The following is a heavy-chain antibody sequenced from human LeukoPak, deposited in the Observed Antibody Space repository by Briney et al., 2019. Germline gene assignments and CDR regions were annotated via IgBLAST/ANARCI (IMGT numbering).Heavy chain of an antibody. D-gene: IGHD1-26*01. V-gene: IGHV3-48*03. CDR2: VSSSGSTI. CDR3: ARDPRQYSGSYYSYAFDI. CDR1: GFTFSSYE. J-gene: IGHJ3*02. Sequence: GGSLRLSCAASGFTFSSYEMNWVRQAPGKGLEWVSYVSSSGSTIYYADSVKGRFTISRDNVKNSLYLQMNSLRGEDTAVYFCARDPRQYSGSYYSYAFDIWGLGTMVTVSS.